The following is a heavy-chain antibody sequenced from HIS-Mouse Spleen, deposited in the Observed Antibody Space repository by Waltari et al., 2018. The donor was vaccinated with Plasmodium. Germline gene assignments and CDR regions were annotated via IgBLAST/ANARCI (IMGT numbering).Heavy chain of an antibody. J-gene: IGHJ2*01. Sequence: EVQLVESGGGVVQPGGSLGLSCEASGFTFSSYWMRWVRQSPGKGLEWVANIKQDGSEKYYVDSVKGRFTISRDNAKNSLYLQMNSLRAEDTAVYYCASSWYWYFDLWGRGTLVTVSS. V-gene: IGHV3-7*01. CDR2: IKQDGSEK. CDR1: GFTFSSYW. CDR3: ASSWYWYFDL. D-gene: IGHD6-13*01.